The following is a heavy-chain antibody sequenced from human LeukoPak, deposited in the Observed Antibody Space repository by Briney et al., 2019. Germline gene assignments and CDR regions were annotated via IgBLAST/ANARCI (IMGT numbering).Heavy chain of an antibody. J-gene: IGHJ3*02. CDR3: AREYGTYDFWSGYAFDI. CDR1: GYTFSIYG. Sequence: ASVTVSCKASGYTFSIYGISWVRQATGQGLEWVGWISAYNGNTNYAQKLQGRVTMTTDTSTSTAYMELRSLRSDDTAVYYCAREYGTYDFWSGYAFDIWGQGTMVTVCS. CDR2: ISAYNGNT. D-gene: IGHD3-3*01. V-gene: IGHV1-18*01.